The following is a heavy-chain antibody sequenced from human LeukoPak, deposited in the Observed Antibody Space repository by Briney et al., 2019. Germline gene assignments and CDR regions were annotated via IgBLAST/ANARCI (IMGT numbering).Heavy chain of an antibody. CDR3: ARASGSVIYYNSCDS. V-gene: IGHV4-61*09. CDR1: GASLSSGSDY. J-gene: IGHJ5*01. D-gene: IGHD3-10*01. Sequence: SETLSLTCTVSGASLSSGSDYWTWIRQPAGEGLEWIGQIYSSGSTNYSPSLTSRVTISADTSKNQFFLKINSVTAADTAVYYCARASGSVIYYNSCDSRGQGILVAVSS. CDR2: IYSSGST.